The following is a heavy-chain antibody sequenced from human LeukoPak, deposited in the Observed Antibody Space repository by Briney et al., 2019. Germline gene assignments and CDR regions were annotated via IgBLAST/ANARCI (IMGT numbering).Heavy chain of an antibody. D-gene: IGHD4-17*01. CDR2: VHISGTT. V-gene: IGHV4-4*07. J-gene: IGHJ2*01. CDR3: ARDPGDTYHDWYFDL. Sequence: TSETLSLTCTVAGEYISSYYWSWIRQSAENGLEWIGRVHISGTTHYNPSPQGRVTMLVDTSKNQISLHYNSVPAADTAVYYCARDPGDTYHDWYFDLWGRGTVVTVSS. CDR1: GEYISSYY.